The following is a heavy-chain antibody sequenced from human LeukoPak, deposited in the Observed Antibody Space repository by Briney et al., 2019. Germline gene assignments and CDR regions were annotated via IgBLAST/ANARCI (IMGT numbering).Heavy chain of an antibody. V-gene: IGHV3-30*18. CDR2: ISYDGSNK. CDR3: AKGSRVDY. CDR1: GFTFSSYG. J-gene: IGHJ4*02. Sequence: PGGSLRLSCAASGFTFSSYGMHWVRQAPGKGLEWVAVISYDGSNKYYADSVKGRFTISRDNSKNTLYLQMNSLRAEDTAVYYCAKGSRVDYWGQGTLVTVSS.